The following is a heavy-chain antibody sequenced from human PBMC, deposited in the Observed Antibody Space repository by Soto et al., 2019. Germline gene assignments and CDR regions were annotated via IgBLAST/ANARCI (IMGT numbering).Heavy chain of an antibody. CDR2: IILIFGTA. J-gene: IGHJ4*02. CDR3: ARGQGQLVLDY. V-gene: IGHV1-69*13. Sequence: SVKISCKASGGTFSSYAISWVRQAPGRGLEWMGGIILIFGTANYAQKFQGRVTITADESTSTAYMELSSLRSEDTAVYYCARGQGQLVLDYWGQGTLVTVSS. D-gene: IGHD6-13*01. CDR1: GGTFSSYA.